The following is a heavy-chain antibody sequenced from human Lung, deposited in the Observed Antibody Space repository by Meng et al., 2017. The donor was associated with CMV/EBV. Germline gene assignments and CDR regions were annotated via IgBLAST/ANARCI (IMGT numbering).Heavy chain of an antibody. D-gene: IGHD3-3*01. J-gene: IGHJ5*02. V-gene: IGHV3-33*06. Sequence: AASGFPFSNSAMHWVRQAPGKGLQWVALIWYDGSNEYYADSVQGRFTISRDNSKNTLYLQMNSLRAEDTAVYYCAKGPTDFWSGYYIVSXGQRXLVTVSS. CDR3: AKGPTDFWSGYYIVS. CDR2: IWYDGSNE. CDR1: GFPFSNSA.